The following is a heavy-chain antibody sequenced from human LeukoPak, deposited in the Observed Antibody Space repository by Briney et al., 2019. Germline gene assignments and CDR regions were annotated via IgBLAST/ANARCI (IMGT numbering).Heavy chain of an antibody. CDR1: GFTFSSYS. CDR2: ISSSSSTI. CDR3: ARDLLPGSYFDYFDY. D-gene: IGHD3-10*01. Sequence: GGSLRLSCAASGFTFSSYSMNWVRQAPGKGLEWVSYISSSSSTIYYADSVKGRFTISRDNAKNSLYLQMNSLRAEDTAVYYCARDLLPGSYFDYFDYWGQGTLVTVSS. J-gene: IGHJ4*02. V-gene: IGHV3-48*01.